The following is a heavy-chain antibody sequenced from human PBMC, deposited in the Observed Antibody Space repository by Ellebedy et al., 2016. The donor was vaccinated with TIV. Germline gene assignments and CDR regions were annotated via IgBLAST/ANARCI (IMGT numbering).Heavy chain of an antibody. CDR2: ISSNGGST. CDR1: GGTFSSYA. CDR3: AKDVVEMASDYFDY. J-gene: IGHJ4*02. V-gene: IGHV3-64*04. Sequence: ASVKVSCKASGGTFSSYAMHWVRQAPGKGLEYVSAISSNGGSTYYADSVKGRFTISRDNSKNSLYLQMNSLRTEDTALYYCAKDVVEMASDYFDYWGQGTLVTVSS. D-gene: IGHD5-24*01.